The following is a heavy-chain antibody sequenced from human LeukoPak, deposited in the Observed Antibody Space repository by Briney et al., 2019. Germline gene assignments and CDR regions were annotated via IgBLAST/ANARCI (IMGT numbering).Heavy chain of an antibody. CDR2: ISSSGSTI. J-gene: IGHJ4*02. D-gene: IGHD1-26*01. CDR1: GFTFSSYE. Sequence: PGGSLRLPCAASGFTFSSYEMNWVRQAPGKGLEWVSYISSSGSTIYYADSVKGRFTISRDNAKNSLYLQMNSLRAEDTAVYYCARTKSGSSPIDYWGQGTLVTVSS. V-gene: IGHV3-48*03. CDR3: ARTKSGSSPIDY.